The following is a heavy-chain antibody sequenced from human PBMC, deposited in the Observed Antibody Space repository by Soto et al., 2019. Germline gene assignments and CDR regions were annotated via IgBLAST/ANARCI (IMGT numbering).Heavy chain of an antibody. CDR2: ISGSGKNT. D-gene: IGHD4-17*01. CDR1: GLTFSSYA. CDR3: AKVIPFGYGATSEGY. V-gene: IGHV3-23*01. Sequence: PGGSLRLSCAASGLTFSSYAMNWVRQGPGKGLEWVSSISGSGKNTYYADSVKGRFTISRDNSKNTLYMQMNSLRAEDTAVYYCAKVIPFGYGATSEGYWSQGTLVTVSS. J-gene: IGHJ4*02.